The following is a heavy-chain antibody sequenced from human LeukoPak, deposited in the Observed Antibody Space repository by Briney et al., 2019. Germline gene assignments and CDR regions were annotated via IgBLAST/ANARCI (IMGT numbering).Heavy chain of an antibody. V-gene: IGHV1-69*05. D-gene: IGHD6-13*01. CDR3: ARGGPGIANLIDY. CDR1: GGTFSSYA. J-gene: IGHJ4*02. CDR2: IIPIFGTA. Sequence: SVKVSCKASGGTFSSYAISWVRQAPRQGLEWMGGIIPIFGTANYAQKLQGRVTMTTDTSTSTAYMELRSLRSDDTAVYYCARGGPGIANLIDYWGQGTLVTVSS.